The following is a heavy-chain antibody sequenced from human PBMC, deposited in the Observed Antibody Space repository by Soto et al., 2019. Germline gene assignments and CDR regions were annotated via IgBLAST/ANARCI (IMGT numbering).Heavy chain of an antibody. CDR3: ARYGFGSLHAPVDV. J-gene: IGHJ6*04. CDR2: IRYDGYS. V-gene: IGHV4-59*08. Sequence: QVQLQESGPGLVKPSETLSLTCTVSGGSIPNYYCSWFRQPPGKGLEWIGYIRYDGYSVYNLSLKSWLTMSMDTSKTQFSLMLQSVTVTDTALSYCARYGFGSLHAPVDVWGERTAVIVPS. D-gene: IGHD3-10*01. CDR1: GGSIPNYY.